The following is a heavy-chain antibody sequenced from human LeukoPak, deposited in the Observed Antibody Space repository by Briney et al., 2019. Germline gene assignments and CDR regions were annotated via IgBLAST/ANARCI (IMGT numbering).Heavy chain of an antibody. CDR1: GFTFSSKTYW. J-gene: IGHJ4*02. V-gene: IGHV3-74*01. CDR2: INYDGTST. D-gene: IGHD6-6*01. Sequence: PAGGSLRLSCAASGFTFSSKTYWTHWVRQAPGKGLVWVSRINYDGTSTNYADSVKGRFTISRDNARDTLYLQMNSLRAEDTAVYYCARHTTDRPNLIDHWGQGTLVTVSS. CDR3: ARHTTDRPNLIDH.